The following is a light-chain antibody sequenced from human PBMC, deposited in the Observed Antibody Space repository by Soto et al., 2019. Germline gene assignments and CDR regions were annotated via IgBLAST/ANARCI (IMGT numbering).Light chain of an antibody. CDR2: GAS. V-gene: IGKV3-20*01. Sequence: EIVLTQSPGTLSLSPGERATLSCRASQSGSGWYLAWYQQKPGQAPRLVIYGASSRATGIPDRFSGSGSGTDFTLTISRLEPEDFAVYYCQHYDDSPQVAFGGGTKVEIK. CDR3: QHYDDSPQVA. J-gene: IGKJ4*01. CDR1: QSGSGWY.